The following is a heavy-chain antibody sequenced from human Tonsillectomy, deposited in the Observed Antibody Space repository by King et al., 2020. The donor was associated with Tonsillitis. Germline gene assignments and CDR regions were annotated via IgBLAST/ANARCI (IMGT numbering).Heavy chain of an antibody. CDR2: IKQDGSKK. V-gene: IGHV3-7*01. CDR3: ARKIVVVEGASSIFDY. J-gene: IGHJ4*02. D-gene: IGHD2-15*01. Sequence: VQLVESGGGLVPPGGSLRLSCAASGFTFSSYWMSWVRQAPGKGLEWVANIKQDGSKKYYVDSVKGRFTISRDNAKNSLYLQMNTLRAEDTAVYYCARKIVVVEGASSIFDYWGQGILVTVSS. CDR1: GFTFSSYW.